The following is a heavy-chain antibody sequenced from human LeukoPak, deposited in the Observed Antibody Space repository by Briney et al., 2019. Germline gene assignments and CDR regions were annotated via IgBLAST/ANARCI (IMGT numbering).Heavy chain of an antibody. J-gene: IGHJ4*02. D-gene: IGHD3-22*01. CDR2: IYSGGST. Sequence: PGGSLRLSCAASGLTFSSFAMSWVRQAPGKGLEWVSVIYSGGSTYYADSVKGRFTISRDNSKNTLYLQMNSLRAEDTAVYYCARDSSGYPAAYYFDYWGQGTLVTVSS. V-gene: IGHV3-66*01. CDR1: GLTFSSFA. CDR3: ARDSSGYPAAYYFDY.